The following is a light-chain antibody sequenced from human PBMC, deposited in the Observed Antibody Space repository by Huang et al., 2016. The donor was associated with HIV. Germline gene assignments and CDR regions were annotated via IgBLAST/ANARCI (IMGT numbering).Light chain of an antibody. V-gene: IGKV3-15*01. CDR2: DAS. CDR1: QSVSSY. Sequence: ERVLTQSPVSLSVSPGERATLSCRARQSVSSYLAWYQHKPGQAPRLLIYDASTRASGVPARFSGSGSEIEFTLTISSLQSEDFAIYYCQQYNNWPRTCGQGTKLEIK. CDR3: QQYNNWPRT. J-gene: IGKJ2*01.